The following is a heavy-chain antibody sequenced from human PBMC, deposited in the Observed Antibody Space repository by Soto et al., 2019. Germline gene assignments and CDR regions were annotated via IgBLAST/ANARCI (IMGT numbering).Heavy chain of an antibody. CDR1: GGTFSSYA. Sequence: SVKVSCKASGGTFSSYAISWVRQAPGQGLEWMGGINPIFGTANYAQKFQGRVTITADESTSTAYMELSSLRSEDTAVYYCARDLDIVVVPAAIPRPYYYYYGMDVWGQGTTVTVSS. J-gene: IGHJ6*02. V-gene: IGHV1-69*13. CDR3: ARDLDIVVVPAAIPRPYYYYYGMDV. CDR2: INPIFGTA. D-gene: IGHD2-2*02.